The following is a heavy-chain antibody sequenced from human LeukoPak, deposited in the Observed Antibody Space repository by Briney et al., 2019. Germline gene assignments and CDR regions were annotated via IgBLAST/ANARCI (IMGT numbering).Heavy chain of an antibody. CDR3: AKVGISDY. D-gene: IGHD6-13*01. CDR1: GFTVNNNY. J-gene: IGHJ4*02. Sequence: PGGSLRLSCAASGFTVNNNYMSWVRQAPGKGLEWVSVIYSGDITYYADSVKGRFTISRDNSKNTLYLQMNSLRAEDTAVYYCAKVGISDYWGQGTLVTVSS. CDR2: IYSGDIT. V-gene: IGHV3-53*01.